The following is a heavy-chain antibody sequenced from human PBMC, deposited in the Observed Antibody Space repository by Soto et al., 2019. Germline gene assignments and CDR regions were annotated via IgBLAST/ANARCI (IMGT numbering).Heavy chain of an antibody. CDR2: ISSSGTYI. D-gene: IGHD2-2*01. Sequence: GGSLRLSCAASGFTFSTYSMNWVRQAPGKGLEWVSSISSSGTYIHYADSLKGRFTISRDNAKNSLYLQMISLRAEDTAVYYCAGDQSDCSRTSGWGYYALDVWGQGTTVTVSS. J-gene: IGHJ6*02. CDR1: GFTFSTYS. CDR3: AGDQSDCSRTSGWGYYALDV. V-gene: IGHV3-21*01.